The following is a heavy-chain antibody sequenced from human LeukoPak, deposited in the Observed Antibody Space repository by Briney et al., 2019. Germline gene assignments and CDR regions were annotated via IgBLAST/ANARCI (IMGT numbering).Heavy chain of an antibody. D-gene: IGHD4-23*01. J-gene: IGHJ4*02. V-gene: IGHV3-74*01. CDR1: GFTFSNDW. Sequence: QPGRSLRLSCAASGFTFSNDWMHWVRQVPGKGLGWVSRINVDGSVKRYADSVKGRFTISRDNAKNTVSMQMNSLRAEDTAVYYCVRELILVDTPGDDFAYWGQGALVTVSS. CDR2: INVDGSVK. CDR3: VRELILVDTPGDDFAY.